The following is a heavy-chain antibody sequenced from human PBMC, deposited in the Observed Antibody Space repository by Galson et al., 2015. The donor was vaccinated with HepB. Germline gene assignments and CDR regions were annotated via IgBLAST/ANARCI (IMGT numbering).Heavy chain of an antibody. CDR1: GYTFTSYG. CDR3: ARDRRSVSTFGGLIAPIDY. CDR2: ISAYNGNT. Sequence: SVKVSCKASGYTFTSYGISWVRQAPGQGLEWMGWISAYNGNTNYAQKLQGRVTMTTDTSTSTAYMELRSLRSDDTAVYYCARDRRSVSTFGGLIAPIDYWGQGTLVTVSS. J-gene: IGHJ4*02. D-gene: IGHD3-16*02. V-gene: IGHV1-18*04.